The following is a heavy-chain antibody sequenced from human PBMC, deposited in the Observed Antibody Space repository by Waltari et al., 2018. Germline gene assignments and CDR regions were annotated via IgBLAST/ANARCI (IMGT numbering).Heavy chain of an antibody. J-gene: IGHJ4*02. CDR1: GFNVSRNY. Sequence: EMQLVESGGGLIQPGESLRLSCAASGFNVSRNYMSWVRQAPGAGLQWVSILYSDGRTLYADSVKGRFTISRDKSKNTVYLEMNSLRAEDTAMYYCAREVYRSGGHWGQGTLVTVSS. D-gene: IGHD6-19*01. CDR3: AREVYRSGGH. V-gene: IGHV3-53*01. CDR2: LYSDGRT.